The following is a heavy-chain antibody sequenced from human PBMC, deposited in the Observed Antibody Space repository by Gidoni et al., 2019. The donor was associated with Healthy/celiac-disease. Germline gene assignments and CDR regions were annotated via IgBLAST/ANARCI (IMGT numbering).Heavy chain of an antibody. V-gene: IGHV4-38-2*02. CDR2: IYHSGST. J-gene: IGHJ4*02. Sequence: QVQLQESGPGLVKPSETLSLTCTVSGYSISSGYYWGWIRQPPGKGLEWIGSIYHSGSTYYNPSLKSRVTISVDTSKNQFSLKLSSVTAADTAVYYCARVNDFWSGYYDYWGQGTLVTVSS. D-gene: IGHD3-3*01. CDR1: GYSISSGYY. CDR3: ARVNDFWSGYYDY.